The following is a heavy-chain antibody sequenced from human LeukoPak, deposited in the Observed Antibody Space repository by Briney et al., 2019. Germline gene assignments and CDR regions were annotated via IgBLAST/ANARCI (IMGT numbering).Heavy chain of an antibody. Sequence: GGSLRLSCAASGFTFSSYWMHWVRQAPGKGLEWVSYISSSSSTIDYADSVKGRFSISRDNAKNSLYLQMKSLRDEDTAVYYCAREDGGKADIWGQGTMVTVSS. CDR3: AREDGGKADI. CDR1: GFTFSSYW. V-gene: IGHV3-48*02. CDR2: ISSSSSTI. J-gene: IGHJ3*02. D-gene: IGHD4-23*01.